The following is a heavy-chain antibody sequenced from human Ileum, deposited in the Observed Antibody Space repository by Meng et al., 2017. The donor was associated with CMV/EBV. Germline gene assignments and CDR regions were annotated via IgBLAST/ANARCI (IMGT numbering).Heavy chain of an antibody. V-gene: IGHV3-74*01. J-gene: IGHJ6*02. Sequence: GESLKISCAASGFTFSSYWMHWVRQAPGKGLVWVSRINSDGSSTSYADSVKGRFTISRDNAKNTLYLQMNSLRAEDTAVYYCARTPIVVVPAAIPYYYYYYGMDVWGQGPTVTVS. CDR1: GFTFSSYW. CDR3: ARTPIVVVPAAIPYYYYYYGMDV. CDR2: INSDGSST. D-gene: IGHD2-2*01.